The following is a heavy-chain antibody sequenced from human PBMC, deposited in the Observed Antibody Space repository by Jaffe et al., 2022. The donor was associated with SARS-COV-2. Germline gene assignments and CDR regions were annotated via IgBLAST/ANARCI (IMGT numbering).Heavy chain of an antibody. D-gene: IGHD6-13*01. CDR3: ARDFFDVYSSSWSKEMAIGDY. CDR1: GYTFTGYY. J-gene: IGHJ4*02. CDR2: INPNSGGT. Sequence: QVQLVQSGAEVKKPGASVKVSCKASGYTFTGYYMHWVRQAPGQGLEWMGRINPNSGGTNYAQKFQGRVTMTRDTSISTAYMELSRLRSDDTAVYYCARDFFDVYSSSWSKEMAIGDYWGQGTLVTVSS. V-gene: IGHV1-2*06.